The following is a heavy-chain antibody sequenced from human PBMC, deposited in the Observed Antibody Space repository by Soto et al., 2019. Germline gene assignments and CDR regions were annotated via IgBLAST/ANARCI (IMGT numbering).Heavy chain of an antibody. CDR2: ISAYNGNT. D-gene: IGHD2-8*01. V-gene: IGHV1-18*01. Sequence: ASVKVSCKASGYTFTSYGISWVRQAPGQGLEWMGWISAYNGNTNYAQKLQGRVTMTTDTSTSTAYMELRSLRSDDTAVYYCARRVFYYYYGMDVWGQGTTVTVS. J-gene: IGHJ6*02. CDR3: ARRVFYYYYGMDV. CDR1: GYTFTSYG.